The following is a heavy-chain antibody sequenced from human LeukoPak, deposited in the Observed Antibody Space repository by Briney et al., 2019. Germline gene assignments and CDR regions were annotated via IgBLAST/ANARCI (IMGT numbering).Heavy chain of an antibody. J-gene: IGHJ5*02. CDR3: TRDRLGFDP. CDR2: IDSDGITT. Sequence: GGSLRLSGAASGFTFSNYLMHWVRQVPGKGLVWVSRIDSDGITTSYADSVKGRFTISRDNAKNTLYLQMNSLRVEDTAVYYCTRDRLGFDPWGQGTLVTVSS. CDR1: GFTFSNYL. V-gene: IGHV3-74*01.